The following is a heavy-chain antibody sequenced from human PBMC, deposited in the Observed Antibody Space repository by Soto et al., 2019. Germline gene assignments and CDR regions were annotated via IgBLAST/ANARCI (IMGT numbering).Heavy chain of an antibody. Sequence: GGSLRLSCAASGFTFSSYAMSWVRQAPGKGLEWVSAISSSGGSTYYADSVKGRFTISRDNSKNTLYLQMNSLRAEDTAVYYCAKGRSSSSQTSDYWGQGTLVTVSS. J-gene: IGHJ4*02. D-gene: IGHD6-6*01. CDR1: GFTFSSYA. V-gene: IGHV3-23*01. CDR2: ISSSGGST. CDR3: AKGRSSSSQTSDY.